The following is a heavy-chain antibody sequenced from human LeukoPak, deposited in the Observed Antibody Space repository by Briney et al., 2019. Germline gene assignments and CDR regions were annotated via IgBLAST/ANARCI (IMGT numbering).Heavy chain of an antibody. J-gene: IGHJ5*02. CDR1: GYTFTRYG. Sequence: ASVKVSCKASGYTFTRYGISWVRQAPGQGLEWMGWISAYNGNTNYAQKLQGRVTMTTDTSTSTAYMELRSLRSDDTAVYYCARGPRYYYDSSGYRYNWFDPWGQGTLVTVSS. V-gene: IGHV1-18*01. D-gene: IGHD3-22*01. CDR3: ARGPRYYYDSSGYRYNWFDP. CDR2: ISAYNGNT.